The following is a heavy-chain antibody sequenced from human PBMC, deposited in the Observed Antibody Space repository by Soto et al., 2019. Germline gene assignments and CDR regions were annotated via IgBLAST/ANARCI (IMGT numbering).Heavy chain of an antibody. CDR1: GGTFSSYA. D-gene: IGHD2-2*02. CDR2: IIPIFGTA. CDR3: ARDRCSGTSCYRGHGMDV. J-gene: IGHJ6*02. V-gene: IGHV1-69*01. Sequence: QVQLVQSGAEVKKPGSSVKVSCKASGGTFSSYAISWVRQAPGQGLEWMGGIIPIFGTANYAQKFQGRVTITADESTSTAYMELSSLRSEDTAVYYCARDRCSGTSCYRGHGMDVWGQGTTVTVSS.